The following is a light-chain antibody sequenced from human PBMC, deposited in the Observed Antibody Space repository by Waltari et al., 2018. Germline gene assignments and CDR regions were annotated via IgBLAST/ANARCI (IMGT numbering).Light chain of an antibody. V-gene: IGKV3-15*01. CDR2: GAS. CDR3: QQYQNWPQT. CDR1: QSISSN. J-gene: IGKJ2*01. Sequence: EIVMTQSPATLFVSPGERATLSCRASQSISSNFAWYQQKPGQAPRLLMYGASTRATAIPARFSGSGSGTEFALTISSLQSEDSAVYYCQQYQNWPQTFGQGTKLQIK.